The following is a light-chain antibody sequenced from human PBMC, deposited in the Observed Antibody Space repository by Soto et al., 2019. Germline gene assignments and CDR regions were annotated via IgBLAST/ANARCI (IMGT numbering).Light chain of an antibody. CDR3: LQYDDWPPM. CDR2: GAS. J-gene: IGKJ1*01. CDR1: QSVGSN. V-gene: IGKV3-15*01. Sequence: EILLAQSPATLSVSPGERATLFCRASQSVGSNLAWYQQKPGQAPRLLIYGASTRASRIPARFSGSGSATELAPTTTGRQSEELALYYCLQYDDWPPMFGPGTKVEIK.